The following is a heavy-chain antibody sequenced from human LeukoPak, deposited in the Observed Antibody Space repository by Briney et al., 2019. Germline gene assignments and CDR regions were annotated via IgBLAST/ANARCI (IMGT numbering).Heavy chain of an antibody. CDR3: AKDGRGKWLVLTRDYYYYMDV. CDR2: ISGSGGST. CDR1: GFTFSSYA. Sequence: GGSLRLSCAASGFTFSSYAMSWVRQAPGKGLEWVSAISGSGGSTYYADSVKGRFTISRDNSKNTLYLQMNSLRAEDTAVYYCAKDGRGKWLVLTRDYYYYMDVWGKGTTVTVSS. D-gene: IGHD6-19*01. V-gene: IGHV3-23*01. J-gene: IGHJ6*03.